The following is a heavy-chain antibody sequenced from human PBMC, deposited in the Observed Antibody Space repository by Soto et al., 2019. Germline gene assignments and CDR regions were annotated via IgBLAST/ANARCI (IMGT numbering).Heavy chain of an antibody. CDR3: ARVLSMVRGVMPRYDWYFYL. D-gene: IGHD3-10*01. V-gene: IGHV1-3*01. CDR1: GYTFTSYA. Sequence: QVQLVQSGAEVKKPGASVKVSCKASGYTFTSYAMHWVRQAPGQRLEWMGWINAGNGKTKYSQKFQGRVTITRDTSANTPYRVLSSLRAEDTAVYYCARVLSMVRGVMPRYDWYFYLWGRGTLVTFSS. CDR2: INAGNGKT. J-gene: IGHJ2*01.